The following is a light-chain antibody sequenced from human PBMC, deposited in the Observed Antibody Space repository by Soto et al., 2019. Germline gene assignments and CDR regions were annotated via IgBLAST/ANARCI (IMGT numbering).Light chain of an antibody. Sequence: EIGLTQSPGTLSFSPGGRATLSCRASQSVSRNYVAWYQQKPGQAPRLLMYGASIRAAGVPDRFSGSGSGTEFTLAISRLEPEDFTVYYCHHYETFGQGTKVDIK. CDR2: GAS. J-gene: IGKJ1*01. CDR1: QSVSRNY. V-gene: IGKV3-20*01. CDR3: HHYET.